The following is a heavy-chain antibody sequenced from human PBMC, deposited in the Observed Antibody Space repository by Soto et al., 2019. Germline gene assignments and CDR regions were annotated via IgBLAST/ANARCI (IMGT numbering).Heavy chain of an antibody. J-gene: IGHJ4*02. CDR1: GGSISSSNW. Sequence: SETLSLTCAVSGGSISSSNWWSWVRQPPGKGLEWIGEIYHSGSTNYNPSLKSRVTLSVDKSKNQFSLKLSSVTAADTAVYYCARDRDTAMVFDYWGQGTLVTVSS. D-gene: IGHD5-18*01. V-gene: IGHV4-4*02. CDR2: IYHSGST. CDR3: ARDRDTAMVFDY.